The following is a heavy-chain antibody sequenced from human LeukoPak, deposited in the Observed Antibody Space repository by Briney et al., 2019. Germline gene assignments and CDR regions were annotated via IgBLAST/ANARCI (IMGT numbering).Heavy chain of an antibody. V-gene: IGHV3-23*01. CDR2: ISGSGGST. Sequence: PGGSLRLSCAASGFTFSSYAMSWVRQAPGKGLEWVSAISGSGGSTYYADSVKGRFTISRDNSKNTLYLQMNSLRAEDTAVYYCAKDPQVRLGELSFLDYWGQGTLVTVSS. CDR1: GFTFSSYA. D-gene: IGHD3-16*02. J-gene: IGHJ4*02. CDR3: AKDPQVRLGELSFLDY.